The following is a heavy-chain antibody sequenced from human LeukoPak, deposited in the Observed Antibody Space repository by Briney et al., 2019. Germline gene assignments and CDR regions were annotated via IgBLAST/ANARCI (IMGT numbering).Heavy chain of an antibody. CDR3: ARHPRGYLRYFDRPDYHYGMDV. V-gene: IGHV5-51*01. D-gene: IGHD3-9*01. CDR1: GYSFTSYW. CDR2: IYPGDSDT. J-gene: IGHJ6*02. Sequence: GESLKISCKGSGYSFTSYWIGWVRQMPGKGLEWMGIIYPGDSDTRYSPSFQGQVTISADKSISTAYLQWSSLKASDTAMYYCARHPRGYLRYFDRPDYHYGMDVWGQGTTVTVSS.